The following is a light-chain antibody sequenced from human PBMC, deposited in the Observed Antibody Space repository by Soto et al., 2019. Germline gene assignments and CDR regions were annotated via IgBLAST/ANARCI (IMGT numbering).Light chain of an antibody. Sequence: EIVLTQSPATLSLSPGERATLSCRASQSVSSYLAWYQQKPGQAPRLLIYDASNRATGIPARFSRSGSGTDFTLTISSLVPEDFAVYYCQQRSNWLWTFGQGTKV. J-gene: IGKJ1*01. V-gene: IGKV3-11*01. CDR2: DAS. CDR3: QQRSNWLWT. CDR1: QSVSSY.